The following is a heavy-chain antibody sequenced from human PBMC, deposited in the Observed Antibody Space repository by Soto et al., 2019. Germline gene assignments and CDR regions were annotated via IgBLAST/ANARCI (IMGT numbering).Heavy chain of an antibody. V-gene: IGHV1-69*13. CDR3: ARAESSSIAARSVYFQH. CDR2: IIPIFGTA. D-gene: IGHD6-6*01. Sequence: SVKVSCKASGGTFSSYAISWVRQAPGQGLEWMGGIIPIFGTANYAQKFQGRVTITADESTSTAYMELSSLRSEDTAVYYCARAESSSIAARSVYFQHWGQGTLVTVSS. J-gene: IGHJ1*01. CDR1: GGTFSSYA.